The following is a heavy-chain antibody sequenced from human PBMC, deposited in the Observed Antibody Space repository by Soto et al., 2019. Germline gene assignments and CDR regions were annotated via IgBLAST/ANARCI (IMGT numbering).Heavy chain of an antibody. V-gene: IGHV3-23*01. CDR3: AKDFLQDWAQDYYYGMDV. CDR1: GLIFTDYA. J-gene: IGHJ6*02. CDR2: LSGSGGDT. D-gene: IGHD3-9*01. Sequence: EMQLLESGGGLVQLGGSLRLSCAASGLIFTDYAMTWVRQAPGKGLEWVSGLSGSGGDTYYAASVKGRFTISRDNSRNPRYLQMNSVRAEDTAVYYCAKDFLQDWAQDYYYGMDVCGQGTTVTDSS.